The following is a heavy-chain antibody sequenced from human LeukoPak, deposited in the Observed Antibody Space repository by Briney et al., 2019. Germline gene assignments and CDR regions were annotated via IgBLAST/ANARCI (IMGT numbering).Heavy chain of an antibody. CDR2: IRYDGSNK. D-gene: IGHD3-10*01. J-gene: IGHJ4*02. V-gene: IGHV3-30*02. CDR3: APDPTWFGELPAYYFDY. CDR1: GFTFSSYG. Sequence: GGSLRLSCAASGFTFSSYGMHWVRQAPGKGLEWVAFIRYDGSNKYYAESVKGRFTISRDNSKNTLYLQMNSLRAEDTAVYYCAPDPTWFGELPAYYFDYWGQGTLVTVSS.